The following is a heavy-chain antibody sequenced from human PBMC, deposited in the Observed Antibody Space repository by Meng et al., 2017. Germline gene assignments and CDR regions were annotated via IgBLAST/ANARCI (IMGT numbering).Heavy chain of an antibody. J-gene: IGHJ6*02. CDR3: ARGQVVAGTTVEVSSYYYYGMDV. CDR2: INHSGST. D-gene: IGHD6-19*01. CDR1: GGSFSGYY. Sequence: SETLSLTCAVYGGSFSGYYWSWIRQPPGKGREWIGEINHSGSTNYNPSLKSRVTISVDTSKNQFSLKLSSVTAADTAVYYCARGQVVAGTTVEVSSYYYYGMDVWGQGTTVTVSS. V-gene: IGHV4-34*01.